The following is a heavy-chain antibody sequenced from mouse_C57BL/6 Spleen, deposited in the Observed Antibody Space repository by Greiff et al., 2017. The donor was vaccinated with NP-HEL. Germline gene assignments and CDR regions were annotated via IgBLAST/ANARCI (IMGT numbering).Heavy chain of an antibody. Sequence: QVQLKESGPGLVAPSQSLSITCTVSGFSLTSYGVHWVRQPPGKGLEWLVVIWSDGSTTYNSAPKSRLTISKDNSKSQVFLKMNSLQTDDTAMYYCARAYYDYDGAWFAYWGQGTLVTVPA. CDR3: ARAYYDYDGAWFAY. J-gene: IGHJ3*01. V-gene: IGHV2-6*03. CDR2: IWSDGST. CDR1: GFSLTSYG. D-gene: IGHD2-4*01.